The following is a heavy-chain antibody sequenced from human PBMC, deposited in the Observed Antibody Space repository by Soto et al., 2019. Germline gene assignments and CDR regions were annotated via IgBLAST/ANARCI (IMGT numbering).Heavy chain of an antibody. CDR2: IYYSGST. V-gene: IGHV4-59*08. CDR1: GGSISSYY. D-gene: IGHD6-13*01. CDR3: ATGYSSSWSNPGVFHI. Sequence: SETLSLTCTVSGGSISSYYWSWIRQPPGKGLEWIGYIYYSGSTNYNPSLKSRVTISVDTSKNQFSLKLSSVTAADTAVYYWATGYSSSWSNPGVFHIWGQGTMVTVSS. J-gene: IGHJ3*02.